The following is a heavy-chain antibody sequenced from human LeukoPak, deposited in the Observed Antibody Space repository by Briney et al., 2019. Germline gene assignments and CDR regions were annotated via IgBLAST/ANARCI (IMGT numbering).Heavy chain of an antibody. CDR1: GYDFATYW. V-gene: IGHV5-51*01. CDR2: IYPGASDT. J-gene: IGHJ6*02. CDR3: ARLPQDYYYHGMDV. Sequence: GESLKISCQGSGYDFATYWIGWVRQMRGKGLEWMGRIYPGASDTKYSPSFQGQVTISADKSIGSAYLQWSSLKSSDTAMYYCARLPQDYYYHGMDVWGQGTTVSVS.